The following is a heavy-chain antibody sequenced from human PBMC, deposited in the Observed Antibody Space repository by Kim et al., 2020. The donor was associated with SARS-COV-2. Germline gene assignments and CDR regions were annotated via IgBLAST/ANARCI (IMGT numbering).Heavy chain of an antibody. V-gene: IGHV3-11*01. CDR1: GFTFSDYY. D-gene: IGHD2-2*01. CDR2: ISSSGSTI. CDR3: ARAGCSSTSCEQIYYYYGMDV. J-gene: IGHJ6*02. Sequence: GGSLRLSCAASGFTFSDYYMSWIRQAPGKGLEWVSYISSSGSTIYYADSVKGRFTISRDNAKNSLYLQMNSLRAEDTAVYYCARAGCSSTSCEQIYYYYGMDVWGQGTTVTVSS.